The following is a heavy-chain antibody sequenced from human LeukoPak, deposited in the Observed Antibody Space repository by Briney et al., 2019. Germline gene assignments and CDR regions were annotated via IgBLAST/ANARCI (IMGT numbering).Heavy chain of an antibody. CDR2: IYYSGNT. D-gene: IGHD3-10*01. V-gene: IGHV4-31*03. CDR1: GGSISTGGYY. CDR3: ARRARSFFYGSGSYKSPLYYFDS. Sequence: PSETLSLTCTVSGGSISTGGYYWNWIRQHPGKGLEWIGYIYYSGNTFYNPSLKSRVTISLDTSKNRFSLQLYSVTDADTALYFCARRARSFFYGSGSYKSPLYYFDSWGQGTLVTVSS. J-gene: IGHJ4*02.